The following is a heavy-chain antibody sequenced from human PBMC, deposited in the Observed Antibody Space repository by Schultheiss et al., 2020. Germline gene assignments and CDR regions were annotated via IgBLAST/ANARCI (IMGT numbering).Heavy chain of an antibody. D-gene: IGHD4-17*01. CDR2: INPNSGGT. Sequence: ASVKVSCKASGYTFTGYYMHWVRQAPGQGLEWMGWINPNSGGTNYAQKFQGRVTMTRDTSISTAYMELSRLRSDDTAVYYCARNRGYGAAFDYWGEGTLGNGYS. CDR1: GYTFTGYY. CDR3: ARNRGYGAAFDY. J-gene: IGHJ4*02. V-gene: IGHV1-2*02.